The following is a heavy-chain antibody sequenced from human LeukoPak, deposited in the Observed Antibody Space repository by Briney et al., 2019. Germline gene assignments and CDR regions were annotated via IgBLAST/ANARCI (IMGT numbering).Heavy chain of an antibody. Sequence: PGGSLRLSCAASGFTFSSYAMSWVRQAPGKGLEWVSAISGSGGSTYYADSVRGRFTISRDNSKNTLYLQMNSLRAEDTAVYYCARDRPGSERSGTTDYWGQGTLVTVSS. CDR1: GFTFSSYA. D-gene: IGHD1-7*01. J-gene: IGHJ4*02. CDR3: ARDRPGSERSGTTDY. V-gene: IGHV3-23*01. CDR2: ISGSGGST.